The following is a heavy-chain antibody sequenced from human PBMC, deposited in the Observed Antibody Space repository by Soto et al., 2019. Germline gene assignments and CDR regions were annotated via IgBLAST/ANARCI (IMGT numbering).Heavy chain of an antibody. J-gene: IGHJ4*02. V-gene: IGHV3-33*01. D-gene: IGHD3-3*01. Sequence: QVQLVESGGGVVQPGTSLRLSCAASGLTFSSYGMHWVRLAPGKGLEWVAVIGYNGGEEYYADSVKGRFTISRDNSKNTLYLQMNSLRAEDTAVYYCARDLDSIFDYWGQGTLVTVSS. CDR1: GLTFSSYG. CDR2: IGYNGGEE. CDR3: ARDLDSIFDY.